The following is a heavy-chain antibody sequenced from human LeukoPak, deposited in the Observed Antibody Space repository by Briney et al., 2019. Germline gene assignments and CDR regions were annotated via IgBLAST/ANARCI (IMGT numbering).Heavy chain of an antibody. V-gene: IGHV3-9*01. Sequence: PGRSLRLSCAASGFTFDDYAMHWVRQAPGKGLEWVSGISWNSGSIGYADSVKGRFTISRDNAKNSLYLQMNSLRAEDTALYYCAKDTEGYRLAISIAAAGTSFDYWGRGTLVTVFS. D-gene: IGHD6-13*01. J-gene: IGHJ4*02. CDR1: GFTFDDYA. CDR3: AKDTEGYRLAISIAAAGTSFDY. CDR2: ISWNSGSI.